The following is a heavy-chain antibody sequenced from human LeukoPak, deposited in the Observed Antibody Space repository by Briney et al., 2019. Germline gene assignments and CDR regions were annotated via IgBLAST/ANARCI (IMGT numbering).Heavy chain of an antibody. CDR3: AKGSGSSCYSPCDY. V-gene: IGHV3-9*01. D-gene: IGHD2-15*01. CDR2: ISWNSGSI. Sequence: GGSLRLSCAASGFTFDDYAMRWVRQAPGKGLEWVSGISWNSGSIGYADSVKGRFTISRDNSKDTLYLQMDSLRAEDTAVYYCAKGSGSSCYSPCDYWGQGILVTVSS. CDR1: GFTFDDYA. J-gene: IGHJ4*02.